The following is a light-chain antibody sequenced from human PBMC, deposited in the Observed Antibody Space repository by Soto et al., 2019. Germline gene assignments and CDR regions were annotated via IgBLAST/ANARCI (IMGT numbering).Light chain of an antibody. J-gene: IGLJ2*01. CDR3: CSYAGSSTSLV. Sequence: QSALTQPASVSGSPGQSITISCTGTSSDVGSYNLVSWYQQHPGKAPKLMIYEGSKRPSGVSNRFSGSKSGNTASLTISGLHAEDEADYYCCSYAGSSTSLVFGGGTKLTVL. CDR1: SSDVGSYNL. CDR2: EGS. V-gene: IGLV2-23*01.